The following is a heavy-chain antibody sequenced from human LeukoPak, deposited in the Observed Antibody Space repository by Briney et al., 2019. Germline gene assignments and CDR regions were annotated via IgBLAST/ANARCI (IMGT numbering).Heavy chain of an antibody. CDR2: IYYSGST. CDR3: ASARWDY. CDR1: GDSISSYY. Sequence: SETLSLTCTVSGDSISSYYWSWIRQPPGKGLEWIGYIYYSGSTNYNPSLKSRITISVDTSKNQFSLKLSSVTAADTAVYYCASARWDYWGQGTLVTVSS. J-gene: IGHJ4*02. D-gene: IGHD5-24*01. V-gene: IGHV4-59*01.